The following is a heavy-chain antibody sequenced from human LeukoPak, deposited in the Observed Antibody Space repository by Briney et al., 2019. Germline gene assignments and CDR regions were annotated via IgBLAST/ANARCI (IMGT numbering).Heavy chain of an antibody. CDR3: AREVGSGFTVTTAWFDP. J-gene: IGHJ5*02. Sequence: QPGGSLRLSCAASGFTFSSYWMHWVRQAPGKGLMWVSRINSDGSSTSYADSVKGRFTIPRDNAKNTLYLQMNSLRAEDTAVYYCAREVGSGFTVTTAWFDPWGQGTLVTVSS. CDR2: INSDGSST. CDR1: GFTFSSYW. V-gene: IGHV3-74*01. D-gene: IGHD4-11*01.